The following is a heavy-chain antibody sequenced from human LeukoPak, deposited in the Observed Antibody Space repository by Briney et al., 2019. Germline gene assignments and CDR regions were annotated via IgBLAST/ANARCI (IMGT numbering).Heavy chain of an antibody. Sequence: SETLSLTCAVYGGSFSGYYWSWIRQPPGKGPEWIGEIHHSGSTNYNPSLKSRVTISVDTSKNQFSLKLSSVTAADTAVYYCARGGRNCSGGSCYSLDYWGQGTLVTVSS. V-gene: IGHV4-34*01. CDR1: GGSFSGYY. J-gene: IGHJ4*02. D-gene: IGHD2-15*01. CDR3: ARGGRNCSGGSCYSLDY. CDR2: IHHSGST.